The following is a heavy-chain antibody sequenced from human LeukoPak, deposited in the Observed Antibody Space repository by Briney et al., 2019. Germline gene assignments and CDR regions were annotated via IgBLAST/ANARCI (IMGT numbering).Heavy chain of an antibody. J-gene: IGHJ4*02. CDR2: ISGSGGST. CDR1: GFSFNNFG. D-gene: IGHD6-19*01. CDR3: AKPRINIAVAGHDY. V-gene: IGHV3-23*01. Sequence: GGSLRLSCAASGFSFNNFGMSWVRQAPGKGLEWVSAISGSGGSTYYADSVKGRFTISRDNSKNTLYLQMNSLRAEDTAVYYCAKPRINIAVAGHDYWGQGTLVTVSS.